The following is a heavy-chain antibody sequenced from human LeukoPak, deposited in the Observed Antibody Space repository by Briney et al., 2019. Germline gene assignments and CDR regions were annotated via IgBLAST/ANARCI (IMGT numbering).Heavy chain of an antibody. CDR1: GFTFTTFW. CDR2: INHDGSST. Sequence: GGSLRLSCATSGFTFTTFWMHWVRQAPGKGLVWVSRINHDGSSTNYADSVKGRFTIPRDNAKNTVFLQMNSLRAEDTAVYYCARDWGYDSSGYWQKYFDTWGQGTLVTVSS. V-gene: IGHV3-74*01. J-gene: IGHJ4*02. CDR3: ARDWGYDSSGYWQKYFDT. D-gene: IGHD3-22*01.